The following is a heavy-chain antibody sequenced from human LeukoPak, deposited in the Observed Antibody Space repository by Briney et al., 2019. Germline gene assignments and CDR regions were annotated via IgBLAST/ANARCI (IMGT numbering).Heavy chain of an antibody. D-gene: IGHD3-3*01. Sequence: GGSLRLSCAVSEVTSQFNFNSYAMTWVRQGPGKGLEWLSVISGSGQSTDYADSVKGRFTTSRDNSKHTVYLQMESLRVEDTAVYYCAKYRGDFWSGHYYYHMDVWGKGTTVTVSS. CDR1: EVTSQFNFNSYA. J-gene: IGHJ6*03. CDR2: ISGSGQST. V-gene: IGHV3-23*01. CDR3: AKYRGDFWSGHYYYHMDV.